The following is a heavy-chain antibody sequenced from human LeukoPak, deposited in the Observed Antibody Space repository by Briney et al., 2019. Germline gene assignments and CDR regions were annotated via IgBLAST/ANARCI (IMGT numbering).Heavy chain of an antibody. Sequence: GESLKISCKAFGYSFTSYWIAWVRQMPGKGLEWMGIIYPGDSDTRYSPSFQGQVTISADKSISTAYLQWSSLKASDTAMYYCARHRSENYDFDFDPWGQGTLVTVSS. CDR3: ARHRSENYDFDFDP. V-gene: IGHV5-51*01. D-gene: IGHD3-3*01. J-gene: IGHJ5*02. CDR1: GYSFTSYW. CDR2: IYPGDSDT.